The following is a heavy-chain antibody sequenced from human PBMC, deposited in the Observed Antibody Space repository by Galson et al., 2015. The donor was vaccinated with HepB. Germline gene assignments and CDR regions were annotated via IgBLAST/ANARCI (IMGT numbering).Heavy chain of an antibody. CDR1: GFTFSDSY. CDR2: ISSSGGTV. CDR3: ARATLGWFDP. Sequence: SLRLSCAASGFTFSDSYMSWIRQAPGKGLEWVSYISSSGGTVYYADSVKGRFTISRDNAKNSLYLHMNRLRAEDTAVYYCARATLGWFDPWGQETLVTVSS. V-gene: IGHV3-11*01. D-gene: IGHD2/OR15-2a*01. J-gene: IGHJ5*02.